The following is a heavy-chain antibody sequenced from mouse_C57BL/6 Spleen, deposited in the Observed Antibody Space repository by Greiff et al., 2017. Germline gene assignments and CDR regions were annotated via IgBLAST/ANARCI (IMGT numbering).Heavy chain of an antibody. CDR2: ISYDGSN. Sequence: EVQLVESGPGLVKPSQSLSLTCSVTGYSITSGYYWNWIRQFPGNKLEWMGYISYDGSNNYNPSLKNRISITRDTSKNQFFLELNSVTTGDTATYYGAIFYYDYGGSYAIDYWGQGTSVTVSS. D-gene: IGHD2-4*01. CDR1: GYSITSGYY. J-gene: IGHJ4*01. CDR3: AIFYYDYGGSYAIDY. V-gene: IGHV3-6*01.